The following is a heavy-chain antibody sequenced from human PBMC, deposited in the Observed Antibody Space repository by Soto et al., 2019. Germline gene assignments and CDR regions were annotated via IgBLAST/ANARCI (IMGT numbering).Heavy chain of an antibody. CDR3: ARVMYCSSTSCYAYDY. D-gene: IGHD2-2*01. J-gene: IGHJ4*02. CDR1: GGTFSSYA. CDR2: IIPIFGTA. Sequence: SVKVSCKASGGTFSSYAISWVRQAPGQGLEWMGGIIPIFGTANYAQKFQGRVTITADESMSTAYMELSSLRSEDTAVYYCARVMYCSSTSCYAYDYWGQGTLVTVSS. V-gene: IGHV1-69*13.